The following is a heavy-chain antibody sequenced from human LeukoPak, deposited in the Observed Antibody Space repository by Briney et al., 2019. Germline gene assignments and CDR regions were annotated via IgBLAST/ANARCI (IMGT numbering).Heavy chain of an antibody. V-gene: IGHV3-74*03. CDR2: IDNAGSIT. CDR1: GFTFSNYW. Sequence: GGSPRLSCAASGFTFSNYWIHWVRQAPGKGLVWVSRIDNAGSITTYADSVKGRFTISRDNSKNTLYLQMSSLRAEDTAVYYCAKEFNRGLPDYWGQGTLVTVPS. CDR3: AKEFNRGLPDY. J-gene: IGHJ4*02. D-gene: IGHD2-21*01.